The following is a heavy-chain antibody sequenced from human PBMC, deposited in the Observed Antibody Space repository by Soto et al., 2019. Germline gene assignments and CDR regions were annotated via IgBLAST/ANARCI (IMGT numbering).Heavy chain of an antibody. J-gene: IGHJ4*02. CDR3: ARSKGYENNNLYYFDY. Sequence: QIQLVQSGGEVERPGASVTVSCEASGYIFTTYGLSWVRQTPAHGLEWMGWISTDSGYTQYSQLLQGRVTMTRDTSTNTVYMDLKSLTSDDTAIYYCARSKGYENNNLYYFDYWGQGALVTVSS. CDR1: GYIFTTYG. D-gene: IGHD3-3*01. V-gene: IGHV1-18*01. CDR2: ISTDSGYT.